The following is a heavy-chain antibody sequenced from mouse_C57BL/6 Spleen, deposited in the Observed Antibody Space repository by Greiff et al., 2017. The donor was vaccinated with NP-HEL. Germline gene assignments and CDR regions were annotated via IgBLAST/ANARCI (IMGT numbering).Heavy chain of an antibody. Sequence: VKLMESGAELVRPGASVTLSCKASGYTFTDYEMHWVKQTPVHGLEWIGAIDPETGGTAYNQKFKGKAILTADKSSSTAYMELRSLTSEDSAVYYCTRFTTVVDFDYWGQGTTLTVSS. V-gene: IGHV1-15*01. CDR2: IDPETGGT. D-gene: IGHD1-1*01. CDR3: TRFTTVVDFDY. J-gene: IGHJ2*01. CDR1: GYTFTDYE.